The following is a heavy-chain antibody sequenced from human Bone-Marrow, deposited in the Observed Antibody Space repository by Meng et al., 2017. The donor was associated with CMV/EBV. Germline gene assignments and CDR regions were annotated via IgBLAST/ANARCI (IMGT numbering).Heavy chain of an antibody. CDR2: ISADGGEK. V-gene: IGHV3-30*04. D-gene: IGHD3-10*01. CDR1: GFSLRAYA. CDR3: ARALYSSSGTYDH. J-gene: IGHJ4*02. Sequence: GESLKISCAASGFSLRAYAMHWVRQAPGKGLEWVTFISADGGEKFYAHSVEGRFTISRDISTNTLYLQMNSLRTDDTAVYFCARALYSSSGTYDHWGRGTLVTVSS.